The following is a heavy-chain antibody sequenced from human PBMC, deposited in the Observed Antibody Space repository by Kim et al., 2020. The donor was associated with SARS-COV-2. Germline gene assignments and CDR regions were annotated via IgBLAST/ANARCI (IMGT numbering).Heavy chain of an antibody. D-gene: IGHD3-10*01. CDR1: SGSFSGYY. Sequence: SETLSLTCAVYSGSFSGYYWSWIRQPPGKGLEWIGEINHSGNTNYNPSLKSRVTISVDTSKNQFSLNLNSVTAADTAVYYCARGQSNRGYYYGSGSYYKGWFDPWGQGTLVTVSS. CDR3: ARGQSNRGYYYGSGSYYKGWFDP. V-gene: IGHV4-34*01. J-gene: IGHJ5*02. CDR2: INHSGNT.